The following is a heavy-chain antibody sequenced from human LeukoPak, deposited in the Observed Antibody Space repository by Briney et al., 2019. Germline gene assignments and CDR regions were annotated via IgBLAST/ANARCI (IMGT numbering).Heavy chain of an antibody. D-gene: IGHD6-19*01. V-gene: IGHV4-59*01. Sequence: PSETLSLTCTVSGDSITGYYWSWIRQPPGKGLEWIAYISYTGSTNYNPSLRGRVTISLDTPANQFSLKFSSVTTTDTAVYYCVREPSSSGWFAYWGQGTLVTVSS. J-gene: IGHJ4*02. CDR1: GDSITGYY. CDR2: ISYTGST. CDR3: VREPSSSGWFAY.